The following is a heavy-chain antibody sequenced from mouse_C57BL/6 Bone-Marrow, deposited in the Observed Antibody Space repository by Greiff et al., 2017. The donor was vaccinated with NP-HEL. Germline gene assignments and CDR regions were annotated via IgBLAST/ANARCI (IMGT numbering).Heavy chain of an antibody. J-gene: IGHJ1*03. CDR1: GYTFTDYY. Sequence: EVQLQQSGPELVKPGASVKISCKASGYTFTDYYMNWVKQSHGKSLEWIGDINPNNGGTSYNQKFKGKATLTVDKSSSTAYMELRSLTSEDSAVYYCASRGKRPGTENWYFDVWGTGTTVTVSS. CDR2: INPNNGGT. CDR3: ASRGKRPGTENWYFDV. V-gene: IGHV1-26*01. D-gene: IGHD1-1*01.